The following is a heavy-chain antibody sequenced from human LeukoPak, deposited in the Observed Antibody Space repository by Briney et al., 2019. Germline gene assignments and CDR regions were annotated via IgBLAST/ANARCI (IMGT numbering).Heavy chain of an antibody. D-gene: IGHD3-22*01. Sequence: SETLSLTCTVSGGSISSGAYYWSWIRQPPGKGLEWIGYIYYSGSTYSNPSLKSRVTISVDTSKNQFSLKLSSVTAADTAVYYCASERTYYYDSSGYRWGQGTLVTVSS. CDR2: IYYSGST. CDR1: GGSISSGAYY. J-gene: IGHJ4*02. CDR3: ASERTYYYDSSGYR. V-gene: IGHV4-30-4*02.